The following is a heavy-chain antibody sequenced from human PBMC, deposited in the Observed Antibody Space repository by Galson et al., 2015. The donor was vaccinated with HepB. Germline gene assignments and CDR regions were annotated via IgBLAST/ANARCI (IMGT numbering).Heavy chain of an antibody. CDR1: GYSFTSYW. CDR3: ARGQRGDLRFLEWSSHVNFDY. Sequence: QSGAEVKKPGESLKISCKGSGYSFTSYWIGWVRQMPGKGLEWMGIIYPGDSDTRYSPSFQGQVTISADKSISTAYPQWSSLKASDTAMYYCARGQRGDLRFLEWSSHVNFDYWGQGTLVTVSS. V-gene: IGHV5-51*03. D-gene: IGHD3-3*01. J-gene: IGHJ4*02. CDR2: IYPGDSDT.